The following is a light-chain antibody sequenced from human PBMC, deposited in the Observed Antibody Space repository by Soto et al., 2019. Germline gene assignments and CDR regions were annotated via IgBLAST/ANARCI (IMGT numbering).Light chain of an antibody. V-gene: IGLV1-40*01. CDR1: NSNIGAGYD. J-gene: IGLJ2*01. CDR2: GST. CDR3: QSYDSSLSVV. Sequence: QSVLTQPPSVSGVPGQRVTISCTGSNSNIGAGYDVHWYQQLPGTAPKLLIYGSTNRPSGVPDRFSGSKSGTSASLAITGLQAEDEADYYCQSYDSSLSVVFGGGTKLTVL.